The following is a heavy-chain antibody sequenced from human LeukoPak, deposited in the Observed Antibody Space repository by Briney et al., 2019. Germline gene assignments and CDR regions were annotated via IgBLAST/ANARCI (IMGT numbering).Heavy chain of an antibody. V-gene: IGHV3-21*01. D-gene: IGHD3-10*01. J-gene: IGHJ4*02. CDR1: GFTFSSYS. Sequence: GGSLRLSCAASGFTFSSYSMNWVRQAPGKGLEWVSSISSSSSYIYYADSVKGRFTISRDNAKNSLYLQMNSLRAEDTAVYYCARDSSYYYGSGSPLDYWGQGTLVTVSS. CDR2: ISSSSSYI. CDR3: ARDSSYYYGSGSPLDY.